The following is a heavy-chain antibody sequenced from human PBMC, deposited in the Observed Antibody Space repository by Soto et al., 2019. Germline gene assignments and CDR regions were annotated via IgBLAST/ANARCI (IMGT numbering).Heavy chain of an antibody. V-gene: IGHV6-1*01. D-gene: IGHD1-26*01. CDR3: ARTLVGATPADY. CDR2: TYYRSRWFN. Sequence: PSQTLSLTCAISGDSVSSNSATWDWIRQSPSRGLEWLGRTYYRSRWFNDYAGSVKGRITINPDTSNNQFSLQLTSLSPEDTAVYYCARTLVGATPADYWGQGTLVTVSS. CDR1: GDSVSSNSAT. J-gene: IGHJ4*02.